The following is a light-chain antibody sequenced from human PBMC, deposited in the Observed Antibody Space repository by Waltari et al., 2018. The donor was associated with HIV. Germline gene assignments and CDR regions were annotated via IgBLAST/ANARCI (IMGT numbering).Light chain of an antibody. Sequence: SSEMTQDPAVSVALVQQVRITGQGDSLRNSYANWYQLRPGQTPVLVIYDKNNRPSGIPARFSGSSSGNTASLTITGTQAEDEADYFCNSRDSNGDHWVFGGGTKLAVL. CDR3: NSRDSNGDHWV. CDR2: DKN. CDR1: SLRNSY. V-gene: IGLV3-19*01. J-gene: IGLJ2*01.